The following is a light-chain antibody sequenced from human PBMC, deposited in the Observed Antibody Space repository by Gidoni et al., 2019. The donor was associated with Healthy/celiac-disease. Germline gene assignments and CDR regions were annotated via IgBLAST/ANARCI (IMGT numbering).Light chain of an antibody. CDR2: GAS. V-gene: IGKV3-20*01. Sequence: EIVLTQSPGTLSLSPGERATLSGRASQSVSSSYLAWYKQKPGQAPRLRIYGASSRATGIPDRFSGSGAGTDFTLTISRLEPEEVAVYYCQQYGSSPQTFGQGTKLEIK. CDR3: QQYGSSPQT. CDR1: QSVSSSY. J-gene: IGKJ2*01.